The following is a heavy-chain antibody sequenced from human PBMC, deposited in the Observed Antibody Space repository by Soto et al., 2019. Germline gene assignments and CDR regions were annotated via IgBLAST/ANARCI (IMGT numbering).Heavy chain of an antibody. CDR2: IYYSGST. CDR3: ARAAEGRVYYYGMDV. V-gene: IGHV4-59*01. CDR1: GCSISSYF. D-gene: IGHD3-10*01. Sequence: SDTLSLSCPVSGCSISSYFWSLIRQPPGKGLEWIGYIYYSGSTNYNPSLKSRVTISVDTSKNQFSLKLSSVTAADTAVYYCARAAEGRVYYYGMDVWGQGNTVTVS. J-gene: IGHJ6*02.